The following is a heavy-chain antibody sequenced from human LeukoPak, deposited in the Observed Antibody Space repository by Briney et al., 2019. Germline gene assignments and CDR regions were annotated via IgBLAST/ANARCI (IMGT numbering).Heavy chain of an antibody. Sequence: GGSLRLSCAASGFTFSLNEMNWVRQAPGKGLEWVSYINGPATNIFYADSVKGRFTISRDNAKNSLYLQMNSLRAEDTAVYYCAELGITMIGGVWGKGTTVTISS. CDR3: AELGITMIGGV. J-gene: IGHJ6*04. CDR2: INGPATNI. V-gene: IGHV3-48*03. CDR1: GFTFSLNE. D-gene: IGHD3-10*02.